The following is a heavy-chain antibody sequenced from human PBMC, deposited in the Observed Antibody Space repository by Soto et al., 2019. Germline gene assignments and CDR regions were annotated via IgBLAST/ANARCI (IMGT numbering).Heavy chain of an antibody. Sequence: GGSLRLSCAASGFTFSISEMNWVRQAPGKGLEWVSFISNTGNTIYYADSVKGRFTISRDNAKNSLSLQMNSLRAGDMAVYFCAKSQEVGAHFFDSWGQGTQVTVSS. J-gene: IGHJ4*02. CDR1: GFTFSISE. D-gene: IGHD2-15*01. CDR3: AKSQEVGAHFFDS. V-gene: IGHV3-48*03. CDR2: ISNTGNTI.